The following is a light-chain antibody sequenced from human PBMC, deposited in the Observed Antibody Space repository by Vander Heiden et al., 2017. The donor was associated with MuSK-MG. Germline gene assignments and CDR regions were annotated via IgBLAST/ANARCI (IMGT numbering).Light chain of an antibody. CDR3: NSRDSSSGHHVL. CDR2: GTN. Sequence: SSDLTQDPAVSVALGQTVRLTCQGDRLPTQYACWYQQQPGQAPVLVMYGTNSRTSGMPDRFSGASSGDTSYLTITGAEAEDEADYYCNSRDSSSGHHVLFGGGTKLTVL. J-gene: IGLJ2*01. V-gene: IGLV3-19*01. CDR1: RLPTQY.